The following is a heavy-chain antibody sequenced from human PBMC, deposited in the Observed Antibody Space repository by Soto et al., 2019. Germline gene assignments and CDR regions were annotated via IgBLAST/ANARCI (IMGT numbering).Heavy chain of an antibody. CDR3: ARDVLDSYGSSWRNWFDP. J-gene: IGHJ5*02. CDR2: IYYSGST. D-gene: IGHD5-18*01. Sequence: SETLSLTCTVSGGSISSYYWSWIRQPPGKGLEWIGYIYYSGSTNYNPSLKSRVTISVDTSKNQFSLKLSSVTAADTAVYYCARDVLDSYGSSWRNWFDPWGQGTLVTVSS. CDR1: GGSISSYY. V-gene: IGHV4-59*01.